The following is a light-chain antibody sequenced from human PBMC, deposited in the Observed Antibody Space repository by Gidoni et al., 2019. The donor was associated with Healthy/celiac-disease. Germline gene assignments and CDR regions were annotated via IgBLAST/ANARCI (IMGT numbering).Light chain of an antibody. CDR1: QSVSSN. V-gene: IGKV3-15*01. Sequence: EIVMTQSPATLSVSPGERATLSCRASQSVSSNLAWYQQKPGQAPRLLIYCASTRATGIPARFSGSGSGTEFTLTISSLQSEDFAVYYCQQYTNWSPWTFGQGTKVEIK. CDR3: QQYTNWSPWT. CDR2: CAS. J-gene: IGKJ1*01.